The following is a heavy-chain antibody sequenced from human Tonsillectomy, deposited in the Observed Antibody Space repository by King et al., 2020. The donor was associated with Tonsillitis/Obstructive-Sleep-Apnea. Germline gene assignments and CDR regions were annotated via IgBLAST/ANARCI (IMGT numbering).Heavy chain of an antibody. D-gene: IGHD4/OR15-4a*01. CDR1: GFTFSSYE. Sequence: VQLVESGGGLVQPGGSLRLSCVTSGFTFSSYEMNWVRQAPGKGLEWVSYISRSDNTIHDADPVKGRFTISRDNAKNSVFLHMNSLRVEDTAVYYCARRVPYYGMDVWGQGTTVTVSS. J-gene: IGHJ6*02. CDR3: ARRVPYYGMDV. CDR2: ISRSDNTI. V-gene: IGHV3-48*03.